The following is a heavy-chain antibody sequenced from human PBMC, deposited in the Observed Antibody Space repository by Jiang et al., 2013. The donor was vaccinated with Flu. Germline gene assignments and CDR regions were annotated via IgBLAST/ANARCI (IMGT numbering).Heavy chain of an antibody. Sequence: LLKPSETLSLTCAVYGGSFSGYYWSWIRQPPGKGLEWIGEINHSGSTNYNPSLKSRVTISVDTSKNQFSLKLSSVTAADTAVYYCARVLDCSGGSCPYYFDYWGQGTLVTVSS. D-gene: IGHD2-15*01. J-gene: IGHJ4*02. CDR3: ARVLDCSGGSCPYYFDY. CDR1: GGSFSGYY. V-gene: IGHV4-34*01. CDR2: INHSGST.